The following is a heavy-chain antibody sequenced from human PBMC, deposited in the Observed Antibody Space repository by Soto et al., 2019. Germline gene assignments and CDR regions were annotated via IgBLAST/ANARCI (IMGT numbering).Heavy chain of an antibody. J-gene: IGHJ6*03. CDR3: ARGWGCSGGSCYYMDV. D-gene: IGHD2-15*01. CDR1: GGSFSGYY. Sequence: QVQLQQWGAGLLKPSETLSLNCAVYGGSFSGYYWSWIRQPPGKGLEWIGEINYGGSTNYNPSLKSRVTISVDTSKNQISQKQNSVTGADTAVYYCARGWGCSGGSCYYMDVWGKGTTVPVSS. CDR2: INYGGST. V-gene: IGHV4-34*01.